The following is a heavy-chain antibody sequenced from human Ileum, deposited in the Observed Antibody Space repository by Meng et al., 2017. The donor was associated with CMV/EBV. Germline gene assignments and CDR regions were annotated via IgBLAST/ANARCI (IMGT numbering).Heavy chain of an antibody. CDR2: TSWNSGSI. J-gene: IGHJ6*02. Sequence: SLKISCAASGFTFDDYAMHWVRQAPGKGLEWVSGTSWNSGSIGYADSVKGRFTISRDNAKNSLYLQMNSLRAEDTAVYYCASSFGMDVWGQGTTVTVSS. CDR1: GFTFDDYA. D-gene: IGHD3-10*01. CDR3: ASSFGMDV. V-gene: IGHV3-9*01.